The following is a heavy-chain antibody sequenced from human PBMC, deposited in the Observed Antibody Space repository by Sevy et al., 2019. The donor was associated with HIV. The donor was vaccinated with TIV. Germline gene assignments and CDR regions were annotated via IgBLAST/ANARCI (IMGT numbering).Heavy chain of an antibody. CDR1: GYTFTSYG. CDR2: LSGDNGNT. CDR3: ARRGPVHYAMDV. J-gene: IGHJ6*02. D-gene: IGHD3-10*01. Sequence: ASVKVSCKASGYTFTSYGISWVRQAPGQGLEGMGWLSGDNGNTNYAQKLQDRVTMTTDTSTSTAYMELRSLGSDDTDVYSCARRGPVHYAMDVWGQGTTVTVSS. V-gene: IGHV1-18*04.